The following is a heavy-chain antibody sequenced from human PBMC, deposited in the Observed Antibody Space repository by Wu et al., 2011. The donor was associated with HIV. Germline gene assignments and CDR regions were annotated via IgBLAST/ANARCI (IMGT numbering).Heavy chain of an antibody. CDR1: GDTLTSFA. CDR2: IVPILGTS. J-gene: IGHJ4*02. D-gene: IGHD6-13*01. Sequence: QVQLTQSGAEVKKPGSSVRVSCKASGDTLTSFATTWLRQAPGHGLEWVGRIVPILGTSTSAQKFQGRVTFSADKSTRTAYMDLASLRSDDMAVYYCARGGGLNSWHTKNDYWGQGTRSHRLL. V-gene: IGHV1-69*04. CDR3: ARGGGLNSWHTKNDY.